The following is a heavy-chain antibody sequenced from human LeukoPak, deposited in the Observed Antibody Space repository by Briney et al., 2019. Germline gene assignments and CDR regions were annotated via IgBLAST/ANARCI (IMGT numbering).Heavy chain of an antibody. CDR1: GYTFTSYD. Sequence: ASVKVSCKASGYTFTSYDINWVRQASGQGLEWMGWMNPNTGNTGYAQKFQGRVTITRNTSISTVYMELSSLRSEDTAVYYCARHDWGVVYWYFDLWGRGTLVTVSS. CDR2: MNPNTGNT. CDR3: ARHDWGVVYWYFDL. V-gene: IGHV1-8*03. J-gene: IGHJ2*01. D-gene: IGHD7-27*01.